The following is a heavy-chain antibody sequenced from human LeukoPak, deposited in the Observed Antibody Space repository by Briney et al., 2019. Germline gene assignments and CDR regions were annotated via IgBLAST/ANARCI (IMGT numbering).Heavy chain of an antibody. D-gene: IGHD5-18*01. CDR3: TRDSRYSYGYNGMDV. J-gene: IGHJ6*02. CDR1: GFTFSSYN. V-gene: IGHV3-21*01. CDR2: ISSSTTYI. Sequence: GGSLRLSCAAPGFTFSSYNMNWVRQAPGKGLEWVSSISSSTTYIYYADSVKGRFTISRDNAKNSLYLHMNSLRAEDTAVYYCTRDSRYSYGYNGMDVWGQGTTVTVSS.